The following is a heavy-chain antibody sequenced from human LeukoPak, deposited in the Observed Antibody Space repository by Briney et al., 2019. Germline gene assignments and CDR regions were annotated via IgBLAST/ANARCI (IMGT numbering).Heavy chain of an antibody. CDR1: GGSISSSSYY. D-gene: IGHD3-10*01. CDR2: IYYSGST. CDR3: ARHPRDGSGSHIDY. V-gene: IGHV4-39*01. J-gene: IGHJ4*02. Sequence: SQTLSLTCTVSGGSISSSSYYRGWIRQPPGKGLEWIGSIYYSGSTYYNPSLKSRVTISVDTSKNQFSLKLSSVTAADTAVYYCARHPRDGSGSHIDYWGQGTLVTVSS.